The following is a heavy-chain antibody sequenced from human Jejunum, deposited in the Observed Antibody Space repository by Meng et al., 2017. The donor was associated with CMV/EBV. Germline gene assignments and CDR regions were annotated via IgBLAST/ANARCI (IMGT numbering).Heavy chain of an antibody. D-gene: IGHD2-15*01. CDR1: GFNFSTYW. V-gene: IGHV3-74*01. CDR3: ARICSGATCAVGN. Sequence: CAASGFNFSTYWMHWVHQAPGKGLVWVSRINTDGSSTDYADSVKGRFTISRDNAKNTLYLQMTSLRAEDTAVYYCARICSGATCAVGNWGQGTLVTVSS. CDR2: INTDGSST. J-gene: IGHJ4*02.